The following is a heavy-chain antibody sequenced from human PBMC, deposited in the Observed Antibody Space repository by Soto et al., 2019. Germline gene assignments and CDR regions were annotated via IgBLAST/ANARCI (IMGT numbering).Heavy chain of an antibody. CDR2: TSYDGSNK. Sequence: QVQLVESGGGVVQPGRSLRLSCAASGFTFSTYGMHWVRQAPGKGLEWVAVTSYDGSNKYYTDSVKGRFTISRDNSKNTLSLQMNSLRAEDTAVYYCAKQFTPHSSSWPHAFDIWGQGTMVTVSS. V-gene: IGHV3-30*18. D-gene: IGHD6-13*01. CDR1: GFTFSTYG. J-gene: IGHJ3*02. CDR3: AKQFTPHSSSWPHAFDI.